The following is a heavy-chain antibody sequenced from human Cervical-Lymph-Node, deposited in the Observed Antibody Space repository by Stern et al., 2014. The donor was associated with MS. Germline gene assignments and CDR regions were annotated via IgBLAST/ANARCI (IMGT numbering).Heavy chain of an antibody. J-gene: IGHJ3*02. Sequence: EVQLVESGGGLVQPGGSLKVSCAASGLTFRASVIHWVRQASGKGLEWVGRIRNKGKNYATAYAVSVKGRFTISRDDSKNTTYLHMNSLKVEDTAVYYCAPSSAIWGRGTMVTVSS. V-gene: IGHV3-73*02. CDR2: IRNKGKNYAT. CDR1: GLTFRASV. CDR3: APSSAI.